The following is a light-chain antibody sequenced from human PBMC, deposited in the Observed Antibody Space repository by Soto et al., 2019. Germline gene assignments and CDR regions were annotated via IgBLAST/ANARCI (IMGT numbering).Light chain of an antibody. V-gene: IGLV2-14*01. CDR1: SSDVGGYNY. Sequence: QSALTQPASVSGSPGQSITISCTGTSSDVGGYNYVSWYQQHPGTAPKLMIYEVSNRPAGVSNRFSGSKSVNTASLTISGLQAEDEADYYCASYTSSTDWVFGGGTKVTVL. CDR3: ASYTSSTDWV. J-gene: IGLJ3*02. CDR2: EVS.